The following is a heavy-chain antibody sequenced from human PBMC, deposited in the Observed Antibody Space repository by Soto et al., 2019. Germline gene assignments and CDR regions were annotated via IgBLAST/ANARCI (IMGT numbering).Heavy chain of an antibody. CDR3: ARSGYDFCSGYFHYCFDA. Sequence: PGGSLRLSCAADGITFTRHWMQWVRLAPGKGLVWVSRINTDRSNTTYADSLKGRFAIPRDNAKNTLYLQMNSLRAEDTAVYYCARSGYDFCSGYFHYCFDAWGQGTLVSVSS. J-gene: IGHJ4*02. V-gene: IGHV3-74*01. D-gene: IGHD3-3*01. CDR1: GITFTRHW. CDR2: INTDRSNT.